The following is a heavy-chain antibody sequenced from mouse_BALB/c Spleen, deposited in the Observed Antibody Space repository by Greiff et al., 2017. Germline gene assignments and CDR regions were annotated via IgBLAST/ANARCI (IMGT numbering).Heavy chain of an antibody. CDR3: AISYYDDYAMDY. Sequence: QVQLQQSGAELVRPGTSVKVSCKASGYAFTNYLIEWVKQRPGQGLEWIGVINPGSGGTNYNEKFKGKATLTADKSSSTAYMQLSSLTSDDSAVYFCAISYYDDYAMDYWGQGTSVTVSA. D-gene: IGHD1-1*01. CDR1: GYAFTNYL. V-gene: IGHV1-54*01. CDR2: INPGSGGT. J-gene: IGHJ4*01.